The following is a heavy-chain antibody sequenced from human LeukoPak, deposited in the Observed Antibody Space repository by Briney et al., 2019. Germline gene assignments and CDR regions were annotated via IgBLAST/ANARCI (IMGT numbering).Heavy chain of an antibody. D-gene: IGHD3-3*01. Sequence: GASVKVSCKASGYTFTGYYMHWVGQAPGQGLEWMGWINPSSGGTNYAQKFQGRVTMTRDTSISTAYIELSRLRSDDTAVYYCARVVGVVISRAFDIWGQGTMVTVSS. CDR2: INPSSGGT. V-gene: IGHV1-2*02. CDR3: ARVVGVVISRAFDI. J-gene: IGHJ3*02. CDR1: GYTFTGYY.